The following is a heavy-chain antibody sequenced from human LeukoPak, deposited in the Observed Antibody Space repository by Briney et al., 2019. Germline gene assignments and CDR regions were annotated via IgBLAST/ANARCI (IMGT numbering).Heavy chain of an antibody. CDR2: ISSSGSTI. J-gene: IGHJ6*03. V-gene: IGHV3-48*03. Sequence: GGSLRLSCAASGFTFSSYEMNWVRQAPGKGLEWVSYISSSGSTIYYADSVKGRFTISRDNAKNSLYQQMNSLRAEDTAVYYCARLGNDPLIYYYYMDVWGKGTTVTISS. D-gene: IGHD1-1*01. CDR3: ARLGNDPLIYYYYMDV. CDR1: GFTFSSYE.